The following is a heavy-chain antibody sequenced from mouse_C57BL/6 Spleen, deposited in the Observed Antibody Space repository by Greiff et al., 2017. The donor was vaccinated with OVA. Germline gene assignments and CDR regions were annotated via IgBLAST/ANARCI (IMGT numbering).Heavy chain of an antibody. D-gene: IGHD2-12*01. J-gene: IGHJ4*01. CDR3: ARSPVTTRNYAMDY. V-gene: IGHV1-69*01. Sequence: QVQLQQPGAELVMPGASVKLSCKASGYTFTSYWMHWVKQRPGQGLEWIGEIDPSDSYTNYNQKFKGKSTLTVDKSSSTAYMQLSSLTSEYSAVYYCARSPVTTRNYAMDYWGQGTSVTVSS. CDR2: IDPSDSYT. CDR1: GYTFTSYW.